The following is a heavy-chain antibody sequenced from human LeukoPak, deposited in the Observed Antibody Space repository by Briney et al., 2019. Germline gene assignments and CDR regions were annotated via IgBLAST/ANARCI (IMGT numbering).Heavy chain of an antibody. V-gene: IGHV3-30*02. CDR2: IRYDGSNK. J-gene: IGHJ6*03. CDR1: GFTFSSYG. Sequence: GGSLRLSCAASGFTFSSYGMHWVRQAPGKGQEWVAFIRYDGSNKYYADSVKGRFTISRDNSKNTLYLQMNSLRAEDTAVYYCAKGVVPAAIRSYYYYYMDVWGKGTTVTVS. CDR3: AKGVVPAAIRSYYYYYMDV. D-gene: IGHD2-2*02.